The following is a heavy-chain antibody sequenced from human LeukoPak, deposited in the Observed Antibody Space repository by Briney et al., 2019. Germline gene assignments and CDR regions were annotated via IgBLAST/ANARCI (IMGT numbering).Heavy chain of an antibody. J-gene: IGHJ5*02. CDR3: ARTGEPWLRGNWFDP. D-gene: IGHD5-18*01. V-gene: IGHV4-31*03. CDR1: GGSISSGGYY. CDR2: IYYSGST. Sequence: PSQTLSLTCTVSGGSISSGGYYWRWIRQHPGKGLEWIGHIYYSGSTYYNPSLKSRVIISVDTSKNQFSLKLSSVTAADTAVYYCARTGEPWLRGNWFDPWGQGTLVTVSS.